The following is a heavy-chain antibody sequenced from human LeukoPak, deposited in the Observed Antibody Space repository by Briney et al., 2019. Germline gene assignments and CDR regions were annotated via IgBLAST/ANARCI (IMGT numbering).Heavy chain of an antibody. V-gene: IGHV4-4*07. D-gene: IGHD6-19*01. J-gene: IGHJ5*02. CDR1: GVSINNYY. CDR3: ARDLASSGWYETNWFDL. Sequence: PSETLSLTCTVSGVSINNYYWTWIRQPAGKGLEWIGRVYASGSSNYNPSLKSRVTMSIDTSKNQFSLKLSSVIAADTAVYYCARDLASSGWYETNWFDLWGQGTLVTVSS. CDR2: VYASGSS.